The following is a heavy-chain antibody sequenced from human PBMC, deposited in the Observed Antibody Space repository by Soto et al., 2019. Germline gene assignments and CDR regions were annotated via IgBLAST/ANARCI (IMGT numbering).Heavy chain of an antibody. D-gene: IGHD2-2*01. CDR3: ARGVVAVPPGILRRGDRFDP. J-gene: IGHJ5*02. Sequence: SETLSLTCTVSGASISNYYWGWVRQPAGKGLEWIGRIFPNGNTDYSPSLKSRVTLSVDTSKNQISLNLTSVTAADMAVYYCARGVVAVPPGILRRGDRFDPWGQGTLVTVSS. CDR1: GASISNYY. CDR2: IFPNGNT. V-gene: IGHV4-4*07.